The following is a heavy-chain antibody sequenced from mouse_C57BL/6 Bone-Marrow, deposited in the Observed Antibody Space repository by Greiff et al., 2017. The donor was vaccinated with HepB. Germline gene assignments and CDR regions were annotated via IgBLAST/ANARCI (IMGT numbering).Heavy chain of an antibody. D-gene: IGHD2-4*01. CDR1: GYTFTDYE. Sequence: QVQLQQSGAELVRPGASVTLSCKASGYTFTDYEMHWVKQTPVHGLEWIGAIDPETGGTAYNQKFKGKAILTADKSSSTAYMELRSLTSEDSAVYYCTLVLYYDYGAWFAYWGQGTLVTVSA. CDR2: IDPETGGT. V-gene: IGHV1-15*01. CDR3: TLVLYYDYGAWFAY. J-gene: IGHJ3*01.